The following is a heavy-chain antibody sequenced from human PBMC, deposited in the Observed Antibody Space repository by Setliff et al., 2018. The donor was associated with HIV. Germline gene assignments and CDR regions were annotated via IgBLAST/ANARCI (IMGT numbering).Heavy chain of an antibody. CDR3: ARGGDPPYYFLGMDV. CDR1: GYTLTAYG. D-gene: IGHD3-10*01. V-gene: IGHV1-18*01. Sequence: ASVKVSCKISGYTLTAYGLNWVRQAPGQGPEWMGWFTSYNNQAEYAPKFQGRVTMTIDTSTSTAYMELGNLKYDDTAVYYCARGGDPPYYFLGMDVWGQGTTVTVSS. CDR2: FTSYNNQA. J-gene: IGHJ6*02.